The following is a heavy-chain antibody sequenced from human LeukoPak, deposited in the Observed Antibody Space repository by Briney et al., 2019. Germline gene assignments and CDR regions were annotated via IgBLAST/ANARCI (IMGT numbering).Heavy chain of an antibody. CDR1: GFSASSNF. CDR3: ARGRRWDLLVSLIGASDI. V-gene: IGHV3-53*01. CDR2: IFSGGST. Sequence: PGGSLRLSCAASGFSASSNFMSWVRQAPGKGLEWVSVIFSGGSTYYADSVKGRFTISRDNSKNTLYLQMNSLRAEDTAVYFCARGRRWDLLVSLIGASDIWGQGTMVTVSS. D-gene: IGHD1-26*01. J-gene: IGHJ3*02.